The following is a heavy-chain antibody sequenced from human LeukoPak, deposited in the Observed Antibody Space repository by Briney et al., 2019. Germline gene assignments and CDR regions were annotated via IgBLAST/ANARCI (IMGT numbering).Heavy chain of an antibody. CDR3: ARAIYDGFDI. CDR2: ISSSGRNT. CDR1: GFTFSDYY. V-gene: IGHV3-11*01. J-gene: IGHJ3*02. Sequence: GGSLRLSCAASGFTFSDYYMTWIRQAPGKGLDWVSYISSSGRNTYYADSVKGRFTISRGNAKNSLYLQMNSLRAEDTAVYYCARAIYDGFDIWGQGKMVTVSS.